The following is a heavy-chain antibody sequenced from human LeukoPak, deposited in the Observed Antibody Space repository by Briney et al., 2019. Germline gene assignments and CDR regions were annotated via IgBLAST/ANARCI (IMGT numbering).Heavy chain of an antibody. D-gene: IGHD1-26*01. CDR2: IYYSGST. CDR3: ARHVSGSYHDAFDI. CDR1: GGSISSYY. J-gene: IGHJ3*02. V-gene: IGHV4-59*08. Sequence: PLETLSLTCTVSGGSISSYYWSWIRQPPGKGLEWIGYIYYSGSTNYNPSLKSRVTISVETSKNQFSLKLSSVTAADTAVYYCARHVSGSYHDAFDIWGQGTMVTVSS.